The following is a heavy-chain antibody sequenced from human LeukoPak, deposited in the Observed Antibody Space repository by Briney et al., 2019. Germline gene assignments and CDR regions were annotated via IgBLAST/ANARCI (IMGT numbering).Heavy chain of an antibody. CDR2: ISAYNGNT. Sequence: ASVKVSCKASGYTFTSYGISWVRQAPGQGLEWMGWISAYNGNTNYAQKLQGRVTMTPDTSTSTAYMELRSLRSDDTAVYYCARRGMSGSYFLDAFDIWGQGTMVTVSS. V-gene: IGHV1-18*01. CDR1: GYTFTSYG. D-gene: IGHD1-26*01. J-gene: IGHJ3*02. CDR3: ARRGMSGSYFLDAFDI.